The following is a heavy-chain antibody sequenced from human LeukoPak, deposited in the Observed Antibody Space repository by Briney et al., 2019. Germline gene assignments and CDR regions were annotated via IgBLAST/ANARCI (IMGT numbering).Heavy chain of an antibody. CDR1: GGSISSYY. CDR3: ARGAAGYSYG. J-gene: IGHJ4*02. V-gene: IGHV4-59*01. CDR2: IYYSGST. Sequence: SETLSLTCSVSGGSISSYYWSWLRQPPGKGLEWIGHIYYSGSTNYNPSLKSRVTISIDTSKNQFSLRLSSVTAADTAVYYCARGAAGYSYGWGQGTLVTVSS. D-gene: IGHD5-18*01.